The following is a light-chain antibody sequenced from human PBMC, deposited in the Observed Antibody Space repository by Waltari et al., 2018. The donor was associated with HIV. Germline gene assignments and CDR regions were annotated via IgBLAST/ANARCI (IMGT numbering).Light chain of an antibody. J-gene: IGLJ3*02. V-gene: IGLV10-54*04. Sequence: QAGLTQPPSVSKDLRQTATLTCTGNSHNVGKQGATWLQHHQGHPPKLLSYRNNNRPSGISERFSASRSRNTASLTITGLQPEDEADYYCSAWDSSLGAWVFGGGTKLTVL. CDR2: RNN. CDR3: SAWDSSLGAWV. CDR1: SHNVGKQG.